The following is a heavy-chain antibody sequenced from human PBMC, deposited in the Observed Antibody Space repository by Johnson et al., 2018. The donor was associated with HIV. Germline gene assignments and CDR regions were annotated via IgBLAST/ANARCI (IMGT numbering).Heavy chain of an antibody. CDR2: ISYDGSNK. D-gene: IGHD5/OR15-5a*01. Sequence: QVQLVESGGGVVQPGGSLRLSCAASGFTFSSYAMHWVRQAPGKGLEWVAVISYDGSNKYYADSVKGRFTISRDNSKNTLYLQMNSLRAEDTAVYYCARSRTRLPFDAFDIWGQGTMVTVSS. CDR3: ARSRTRLPFDAFDI. J-gene: IGHJ3*02. V-gene: IGHV3-30*04. CDR1: GFTFSSYA.